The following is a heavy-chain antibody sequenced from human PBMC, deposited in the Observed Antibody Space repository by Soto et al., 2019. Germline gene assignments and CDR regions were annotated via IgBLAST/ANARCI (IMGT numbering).Heavy chain of an antibody. CDR3: ARASYYYDRSGYYDYWYFDL. V-gene: IGHV1-69*01. D-gene: IGHD3-22*01. J-gene: IGHJ2*01. Sequence: QVQLVQSGAEVKKPGSSVKVSCKASGGTFSSYAISWVRQAPGQGLEWMGGIIPIFGTANYAQKFQGRVTITADESTSKADMELSSLRSEDTAVYYCARASYYYDRSGYYDYWYFDLWGRGTLVTVSS. CDR2: IIPIFGTA. CDR1: GGTFSSYA.